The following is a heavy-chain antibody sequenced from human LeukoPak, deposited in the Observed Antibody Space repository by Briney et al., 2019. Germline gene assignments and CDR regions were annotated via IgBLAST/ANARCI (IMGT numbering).Heavy chain of an antibody. V-gene: IGHV4-4*02. CDR1: GGSMDITNY. CDR2: SSRDGTT. J-gene: IGHJ4*02. D-gene: IGHD3-16*01. Sequence: KPSEPLSPTCGVFGGSMDITNYWSWVRPAPGKGLELIGESSRDGTTIYNPSLRSRVPMSFDRANNQVALNLSSVTAADTAPYYCARAVITFGAPVAKGFDCWGRGTLVTVSS. CDR3: ARAVITFGAPVAKGFDC.